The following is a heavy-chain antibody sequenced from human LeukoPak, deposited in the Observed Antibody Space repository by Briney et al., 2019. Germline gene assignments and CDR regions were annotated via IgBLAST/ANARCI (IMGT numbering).Heavy chain of an antibody. CDR1: GGSFRGYY. CDR2: INHSGST. V-gene: IGHV4-34*01. CDR3: ARDIVVVPAAPYYYYGMDV. D-gene: IGHD2-2*01. Sequence: SDTLSLTCAVYGGSFRGYYWSWLRQPPRKGLEWIGEINHSGSTNYNPSLKSRVTISVDTSKNQFSLKLSSVTAADTAVYYCARDIVVVPAAPYYYYGMDVWGKGTTVTVSS. J-gene: IGHJ6*04.